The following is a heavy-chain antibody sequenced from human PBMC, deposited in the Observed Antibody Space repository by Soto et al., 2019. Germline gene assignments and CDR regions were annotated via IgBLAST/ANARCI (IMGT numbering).Heavy chain of an antibody. V-gene: IGHV3-30*03. J-gene: IGHJ4*02. CDR3: ARAAAMAPRDFDY. CDR1: GFTFSSYG. CDR2: ISYDGSKK. D-gene: IGHD5-18*01. Sequence: GGSLRLSCVASGFTFSSYGMHWVRQAPGKGLEWVAVISYDGSKKYYADSVKGRFTISRDNSKNTLYLQMNSLRAEDTAVYYCARAAAMAPRDFDYWGQGTLVTVSS.